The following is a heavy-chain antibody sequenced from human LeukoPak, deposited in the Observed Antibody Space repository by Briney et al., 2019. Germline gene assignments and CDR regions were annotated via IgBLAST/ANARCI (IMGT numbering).Heavy chain of an antibody. D-gene: IGHD1-26*01. J-gene: IGHJ4*02. CDR1: GGTFSSYA. V-gene: IGHV1-69*13. CDR2: IIPIFGTA. CDR3: ARQSTRLFNTGSYYPPPAYDY. Sequence: SVKVSCKASGGTFSSYAISRVRQAPGQGLEWMGGIIPIFGTANYAQKFQGRVTITADESTSTAYMELRSLRSDDTAVYYCARQSTRLFNTGSYYPPPAYDYWGQGTLVIVSS.